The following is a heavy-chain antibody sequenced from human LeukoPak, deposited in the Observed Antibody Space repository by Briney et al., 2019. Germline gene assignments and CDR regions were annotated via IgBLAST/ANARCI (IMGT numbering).Heavy chain of an antibody. CDR3: ARDFGSGWYYYFDY. J-gene: IGHJ4*02. CDR1: GFTFSSYS. Sequence: PGGSLRLSCAAFGFTFSSYSMNWVRQAPGKGLEWISYISSSSSTIYYADSVKGRFTISRDNAKNSLYLQLNSLRAEDTAVYYCARDFGSGWYYYFDYWGQGTLVTVSS. CDR2: ISSSSSTI. V-gene: IGHV3-48*01. D-gene: IGHD6-19*01.